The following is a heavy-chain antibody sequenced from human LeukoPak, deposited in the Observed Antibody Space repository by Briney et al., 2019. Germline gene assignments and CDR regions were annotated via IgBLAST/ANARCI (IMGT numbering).Heavy chain of an antibody. Sequence: KTSETLSLTCAVYGGSFSGYYWSWIRQHPGEGLEWIGYIYYSGSTYYNPSLKSRVTISVDTSKNQFSLKLSSVTAADTAVYYCARGRLDHFDYWGQGTLVTVSS. D-gene: IGHD3-22*01. V-gene: IGHV4-31*11. CDR3: ARGRLDHFDY. CDR1: GGSFSGYY. CDR2: IYYSGST. J-gene: IGHJ4*02.